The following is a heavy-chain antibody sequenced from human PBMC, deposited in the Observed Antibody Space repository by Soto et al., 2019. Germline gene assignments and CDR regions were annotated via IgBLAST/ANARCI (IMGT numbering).Heavy chain of an antibody. J-gene: IGHJ6*02. V-gene: IGHV1-18*01. CDR2: VTGYNGNT. CDR3: ARFGSATYYYYGVDV. Sequence: QVQLVQSETEVKKPGASVKVSCKASGYILTNYDIAWVRQAPGQGLEWMGWVTGYNGNTKHPQKFQDRVTMTTDTATSTVYMELRSLRSDATAVYYCARFGSATYYYYGVDVWGQGTTVFVSS. CDR1: GYILTNYD. D-gene: IGHD3-10*01.